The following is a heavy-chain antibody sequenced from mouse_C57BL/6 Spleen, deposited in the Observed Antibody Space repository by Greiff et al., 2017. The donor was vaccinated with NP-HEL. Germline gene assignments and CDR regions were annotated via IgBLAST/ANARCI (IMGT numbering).Heavy chain of an antibody. D-gene: IGHD1-1*01. Sequence: QVQLQQPGAELVRPGTSVKLSCKASGYTFTSYWMHWVKQRPGQGLEWIGVIDPSDSYPNYNQKFKGKATLTVDTSSSTAYMQLSSLTSEDSAVYYCARGELLTPLYFDYWGQGTTLTVSS. CDR3: ARGELLTPLYFDY. V-gene: IGHV1-59*01. CDR2: IDPSDSYP. CDR1: GYTFTSYW. J-gene: IGHJ2*01.